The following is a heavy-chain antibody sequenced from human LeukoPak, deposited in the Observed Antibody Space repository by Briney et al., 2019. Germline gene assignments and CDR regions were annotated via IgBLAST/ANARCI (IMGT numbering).Heavy chain of an antibody. V-gene: IGHV3-21*01. J-gene: IGHJ3*02. D-gene: IGHD1-26*01. Sequence: GGSLRLSCAASGFTFSSYSMNWVRQAPGKGLEWVSSISSSSSYIYYADSVKGRFTISRDNAKNSLYLQMNSLRAEDTAVYYCPREVGANTPGAFDIWGQGTMVTVSS. CDR2: ISSSSSYI. CDR1: GFTFSSYS. CDR3: PREVGANTPGAFDI.